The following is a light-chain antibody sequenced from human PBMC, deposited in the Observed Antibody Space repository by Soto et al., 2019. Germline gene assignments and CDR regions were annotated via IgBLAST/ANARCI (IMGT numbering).Light chain of an antibody. CDR3: QQYGSSLFT. Sequence: VLTQSPGTLSLSPGERATLSCRASQSVSSKYLAWYQQKPGQAPRVLIYGTSIRASGVPERFSVCGSGTDFTLTITRLEPEDFAVYYCQQYGSSLFTFGPGTKVDFK. V-gene: IGKV3-20*01. CDR1: QSVSSKY. CDR2: GTS. J-gene: IGKJ3*01.